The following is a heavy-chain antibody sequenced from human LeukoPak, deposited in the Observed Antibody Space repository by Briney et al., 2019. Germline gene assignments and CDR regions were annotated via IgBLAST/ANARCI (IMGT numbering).Heavy chain of an antibody. CDR3: ISGSYFDN. D-gene: IGHD2-15*01. Sequence: GESLKISCAASGFTFSTYWMSWVRQAPGKGLGCVANIKPDGSEKYYVDSVKGRFTISRDNAKNSLYLQMNSLRAEDTAVYYCISGSYFDNWGQGTLVTVSS. CDR1: GFTFSTYW. CDR2: IKPDGSEK. V-gene: IGHV3-7*05. J-gene: IGHJ4*02.